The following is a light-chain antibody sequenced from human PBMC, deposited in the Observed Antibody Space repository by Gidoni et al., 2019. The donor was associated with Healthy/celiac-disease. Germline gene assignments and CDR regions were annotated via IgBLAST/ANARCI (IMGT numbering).Light chain of an antibody. CDR1: QSVSSY. J-gene: IGKJ1*01. CDR3: QQRSNWPPWT. V-gene: IGKV3-11*01. Sequence: IVLPQPPATLSLSPGERATLPCRASQSVSSYLAWYQQKPGQAPRLLIYDASNRATGIPARFSGSGSGTDFTLTISSLEPEDVAVYYCQQRSNWPPWTFGQGTKVEIK. CDR2: DAS.